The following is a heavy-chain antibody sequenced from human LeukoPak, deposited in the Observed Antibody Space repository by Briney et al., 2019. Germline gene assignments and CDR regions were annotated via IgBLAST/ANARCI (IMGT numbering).Heavy chain of an antibody. D-gene: IGHD2-21*01. CDR1: GFTFSSSE. CDR2: ISCSGSTI. CDR3: ARGRASPYYYFDY. Sequence: GGSLRLSCAASGFTFSSSEMHWVRQAPGKGLEWVSYISCSGSTIYYADSVKGRFTISRDNAKNSLYLQMNSLRAEDTAVYYCARGRASPYYYFDYWGQGTLVTVSS. V-gene: IGHV3-48*03. J-gene: IGHJ4*02.